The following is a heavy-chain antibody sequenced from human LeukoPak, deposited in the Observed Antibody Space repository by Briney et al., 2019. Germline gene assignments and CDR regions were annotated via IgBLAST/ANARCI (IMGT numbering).Heavy chain of an antibody. V-gene: IGHV3-7*01. J-gene: IGHJ5*02. CDR2: IKQDGSEK. CDR1: GFTFSSYW. D-gene: IGHD3-3*01. CDR3: ARGTPDFWSGYFAPWFDP. Sequence: GGSLRLSCAASGFTFSSYWMSWVRQAPGKGLEWVANIKQDGSEKYYVDSVKGRFTISRDNAKNSLYLQMNSLRAEDTAVYYCARGTPDFWSGYFAPWFDPWGQGTLVTVSS.